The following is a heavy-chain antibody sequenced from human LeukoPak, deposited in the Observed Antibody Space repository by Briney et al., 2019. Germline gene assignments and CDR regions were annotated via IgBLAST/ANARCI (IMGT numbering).Heavy chain of an antibody. CDR2: IYYSGSS. J-gene: IGHJ4*02. Sequence: PSETLSLTCTVSGGSVSSSNYYWGWIRQPPGKGLEWIGTIYYSGSSYYNPSLKSRVTISVDTSKNQFSLKLSSVTAADTAVYYCARDAYNWNDERRAQDYWGQGTLVTVSS. CDR1: GGSVSSSNYY. V-gene: IGHV4-39*07. D-gene: IGHD1-20*01. CDR3: ARDAYNWNDERRAQDY.